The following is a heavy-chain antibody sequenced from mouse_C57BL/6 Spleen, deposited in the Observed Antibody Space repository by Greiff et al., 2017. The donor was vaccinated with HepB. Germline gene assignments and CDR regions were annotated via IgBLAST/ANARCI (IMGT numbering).Heavy chain of an antibody. Sequence: DVHLVESGGGLVKPGGSLKLSCAASGFTFSSYAMSWVRQTPEKRLEWVATISDGGSYTYYPDNVKGRFTISRDNAKNNLYLQMSHLKSEDTAMYYCARDESAFAYWGQGTLVTVSA. CDR2: ISDGGSYT. CDR1: GFTFSSYA. V-gene: IGHV5-4*01. J-gene: IGHJ3*01. CDR3: ARDESAFAY.